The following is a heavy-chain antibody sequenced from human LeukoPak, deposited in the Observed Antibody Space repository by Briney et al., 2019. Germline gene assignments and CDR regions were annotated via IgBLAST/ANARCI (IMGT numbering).Heavy chain of an antibody. CDR2: ILGSGGST. V-gene: IGHV3-23*01. CDR3: AKWGDNDVLTGYYVPDY. Sequence: GASLRLSCAASGFTFSNYAMSWVRQAPGKRLEWVSAILGSGGSTYYADAVKGRFTVSRDNSKSTLYLQMNSLRAEDTALYYCAKWGDNDVLTGYYVPDYWGQGTLVTVSS. CDR1: GFTFSNYA. D-gene: IGHD3-9*01. J-gene: IGHJ4*02.